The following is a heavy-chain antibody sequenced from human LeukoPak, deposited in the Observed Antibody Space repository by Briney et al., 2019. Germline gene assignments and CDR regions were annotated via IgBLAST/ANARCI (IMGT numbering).Heavy chain of an antibody. CDR1: GFTFSSYA. V-gene: IGHV3-23*01. J-gene: IGHJ4*02. CDR3: AKVRGVYCSSPACYYYDA. Sequence: GFLRLSCGASGFTFSSYAMSWVRQTPGRGLEWVAGVSPSGGRTIYADSAEGRFTISRDNSNDTVYLQLSSLRAEDSALYYCAKVRGVYCSSPACYYYDAWGQGTPVTVSS. D-gene: IGHD2-2*01. CDR2: VSPSGGRT.